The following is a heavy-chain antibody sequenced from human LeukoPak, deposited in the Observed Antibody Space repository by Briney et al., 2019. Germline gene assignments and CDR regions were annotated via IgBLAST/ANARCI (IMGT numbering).Heavy chain of an antibody. CDR1: GDSITGYY. CDR3: ARLSPDGGGGTFFDF. J-gene: IGHJ4*02. CDR2: VFPSGAT. D-gene: IGHD4-23*01. V-gene: IGHV4-4*07. Sequence: SETLSLTCTVSGDSITGYYWSWFRQPAGKGLEWIGRVFPSGATHYNPSLNSRVTVSRDTSKNQFSLKLTSVTAADTAVYYCARLSPDGGGGTFFDFWGQGTLVTVSS.